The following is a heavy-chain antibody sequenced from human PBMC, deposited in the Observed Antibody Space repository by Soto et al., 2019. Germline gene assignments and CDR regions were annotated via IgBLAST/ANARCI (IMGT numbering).Heavy chain of an antibody. CDR3: ARGCSGGSCYSLGLY. Sequence: SETLSLTCTVSGGSISSYYWSWIRQPPGYGLEWIRYIYNSGGTNYNPSLMSRVTISVDTSKNQLSLKLRSVTAADTAVYYCARGCSGGSCYSLGLYWGQGILVTVSS. D-gene: IGHD2-15*01. CDR1: GGSISSYY. J-gene: IGHJ4*02. CDR2: IYNSGGT. V-gene: IGHV4-59*01.